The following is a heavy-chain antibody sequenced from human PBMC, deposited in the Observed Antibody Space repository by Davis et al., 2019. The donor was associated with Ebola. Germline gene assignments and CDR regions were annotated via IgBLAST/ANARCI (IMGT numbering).Heavy chain of an antibody. CDR2: IYHSGTT. CDR3: VRARVTRGTWFDP. J-gene: IGHJ5*02. V-gene: IGHV4-4*01. D-gene: IGHD2-21*02. Sequence: MPGGSLRLSCAVSGDSISTNNWWSWVRQSPGKGLEWIGEIYHSGTTNYNPSLKSRVTISIDKSENQFSLRLASLTAADTAIYFCVRARVTRGTWFDPWGQGTLVTVSS. CDR1: GDSISTNNW.